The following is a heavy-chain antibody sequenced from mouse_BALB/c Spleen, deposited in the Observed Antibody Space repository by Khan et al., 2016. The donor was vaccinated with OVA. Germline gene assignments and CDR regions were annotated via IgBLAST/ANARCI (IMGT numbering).Heavy chain of an antibody. CDR3: ARQPYYHYNIMDY. CDR1: RLSLTNYG. D-gene: IGHD2-10*01. J-gene: IGHJ4*01. CDR2: IWSDGST. Sequence: QVQLQQSGPGLVAPSQSLSITCTISRLSLTNYGIHWVRQPPGKGLEWLVVIWSDGSTTYNSALKSRLTISKDNSKRQVFLKMNSLQTDDTAVYFCARQPYYHYNIMDYWGQGTSVTVSS. V-gene: IGHV2-6-1*01.